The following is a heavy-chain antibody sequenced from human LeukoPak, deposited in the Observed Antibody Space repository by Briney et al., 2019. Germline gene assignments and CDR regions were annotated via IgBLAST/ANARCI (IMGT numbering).Heavy chain of an antibody. CDR3: ARDHLAAAGNSADY. CDR1: GFTFGSYS. V-gene: IGHV3-21*01. CDR2: ISSSSSYI. D-gene: IGHD6-13*01. Sequence: GGSLRLSCAASGFTFGSYSMNWVRQAPGKGLEWVSSISSSSSYIYYADSVKGRFTISRDNAKNSLYLQMNSPRAEDTAVYYCARDHLAAAGNSADYWGQGTLVTVSS. J-gene: IGHJ4*02.